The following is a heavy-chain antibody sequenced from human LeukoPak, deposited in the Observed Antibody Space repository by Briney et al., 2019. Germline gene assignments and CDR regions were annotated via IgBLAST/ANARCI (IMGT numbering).Heavy chain of an antibody. CDR3: ARDDDWFDP. CDR1: GYTLTELS. V-gene: IGHV1-24*01. Sequence: ASVKVSCKVSGYTLTELSMHWVRQAPGKGLEWMGGFDPEDGETSYAQKFQGRVTMTRDTSTSTVYMELSSLRSEDTAVYYCARDDDWFDPWGQGTPVTVSS. CDR2: FDPEDGET. J-gene: IGHJ5*02.